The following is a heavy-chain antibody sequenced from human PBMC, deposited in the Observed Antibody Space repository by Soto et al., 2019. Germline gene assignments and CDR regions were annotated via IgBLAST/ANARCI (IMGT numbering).Heavy chain of an antibody. CDR2: VSSSGSTI. D-gene: IGHD5-12*01. CDR3: ARGMARREYILGIDY. J-gene: IGHJ4*02. V-gene: IGHV3-11*01. Sequence: QAPGKGLEWVSYVSSSGSTIYYADSVKGRFTISRDNAKNSLYLQMNSLRAEDTAVYYCARGMARREYILGIDYWGQGTLVTVSS.